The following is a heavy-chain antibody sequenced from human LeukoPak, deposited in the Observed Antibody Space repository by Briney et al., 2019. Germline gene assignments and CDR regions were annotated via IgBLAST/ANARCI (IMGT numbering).Heavy chain of an antibody. J-gene: IGHJ5*02. CDR2: MNQDGSQR. CDR1: GFTFSNYY. V-gene: IGHV3-7*03. CDR3: ARDRLPSSYRGLDP. Sequence: GGSLRLSCAASGFTFSNYYMSWVRQAPGKGLEWVANMNQDGSQRNYVDSVKGRFTISRDNAKNSLYLQMNSLRGEDTAVYFCARDRLPSSYRGLDPWGQGTPVIVSS. D-gene: IGHD6-13*01.